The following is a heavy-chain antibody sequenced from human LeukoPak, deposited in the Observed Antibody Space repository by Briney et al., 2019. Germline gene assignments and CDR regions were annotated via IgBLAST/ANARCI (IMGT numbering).Heavy chain of an antibody. D-gene: IGHD3-10*01. CDR2: IYYSGST. V-gene: IGHV4-31*03. CDR3: ARVLGSYWYYYYYGMDV. Sequence: SETLSLTCTVSGGSISSGGYYWSWIRQHPGKGLEWIGYIYYSGSTYYNPSLKSRVTISVDTSKNQFSLKLSSVTAADTAVYYCARVLGSYWYYYYYGMDVWGQGTTVTVSS. CDR1: GGSISSGGYY. J-gene: IGHJ6*02.